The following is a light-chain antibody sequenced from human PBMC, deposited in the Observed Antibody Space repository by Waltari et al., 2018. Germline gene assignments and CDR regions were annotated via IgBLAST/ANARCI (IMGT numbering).Light chain of an antibody. V-gene: IGLV4-69*01. CDR1: SGHSSNV. CDR2: VNSDGSH. Sequence: QLVLTQSPSASASLGASVKLTCTLSSGHSSNVIAWLQQHPEKGPRYLMKVNSDGSHSKGDELPGRCSGSGSGAERYRTISNLQSEDDADYYCQTGGHGTWVFGGGTKLTVL. CDR3: QTGGHGTWV. J-gene: IGLJ3*02.